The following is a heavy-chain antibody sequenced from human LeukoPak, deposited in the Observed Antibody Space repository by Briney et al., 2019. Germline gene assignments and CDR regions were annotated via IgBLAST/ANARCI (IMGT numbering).Heavy chain of an antibody. Sequence: ASVKVSCKASGYTFTGYYMHWVRQAPGQGLEWMGWINPNSGGTNYAQKFQGRVTMTRDTSISTAYLELSRLRSDDTAVYYCARDGGWGDGYNFDYWGQGTLVTVSS. CDR2: INPNSGGT. CDR3: ARDGGWGDGYNFDY. CDR1: GYTFTGYY. J-gene: IGHJ4*02. V-gene: IGHV1-2*02. D-gene: IGHD5-24*01.